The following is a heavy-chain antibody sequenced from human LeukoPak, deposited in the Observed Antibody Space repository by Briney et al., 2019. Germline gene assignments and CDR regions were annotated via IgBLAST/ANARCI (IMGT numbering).Heavy chain of an antibody. Sequence: GRSLRLSCAASGFTFDDYAMHWVRQAPGKGLEWVSGIGWNSGGIVYADSVKGRFTISRDNAKKSLYLQMNSLEAEDTALYYCVKVTAAGFVDHWGQGTLVTVSS. J-gene: IGHJ4*02. CDR3: VKVTAAGFVDH. V-gene: IGHV3-9*01. CDR2: IGWNSGGI. D-gene: IGHD6-13*01. CDR1: GFTFDDYA.